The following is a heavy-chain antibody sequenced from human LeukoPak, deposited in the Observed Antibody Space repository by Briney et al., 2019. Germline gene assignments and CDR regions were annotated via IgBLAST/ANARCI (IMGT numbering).Heavy chain of an antibody. CDR2: ITPLFGTA. CDR3: ARGGTTMIVVSAFDI. CDR1: GGTFSKYT. D-gene: IGHD3-22*01. V-gene: IGHV1-69*13. Sequence: SVKVSCKASGGTFSKYTISWVRQRPGQGLEWMGGITPLFGTANYAQKFQGRVTITADESTSTAYMELSSLRSEDTAVYYCARGGTTMIVVSAFDIWGQGTMVTVSS. J-gene: IGHJ3*02.